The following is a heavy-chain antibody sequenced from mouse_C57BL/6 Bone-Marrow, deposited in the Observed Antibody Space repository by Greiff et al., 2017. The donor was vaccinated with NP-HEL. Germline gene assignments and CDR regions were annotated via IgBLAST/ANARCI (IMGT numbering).Heavy chain of an antibody. J-gene: IGHJ4*01. D-gene: IGHD2-4*01. V-gene: IGHV10-1*01. Sequence: EVKVVESGGGLVQPKGSLKLSCAASGFSFNTYAMNWVRQAPGKGLEWVARIRSKSKNYATYYADSVKDRFTISRDDSESMIYLQMNNLKTEDTAMYYCVIHYYDYDGYYAMDYWGQGTSVTVSS. CDR3: VIHYYDYDGYYAMDY. CDR2: IRSKSKNYAT. CDR1: GFSFNTYA.